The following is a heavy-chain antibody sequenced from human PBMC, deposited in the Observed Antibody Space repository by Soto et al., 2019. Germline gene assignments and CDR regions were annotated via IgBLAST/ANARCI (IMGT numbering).Heavy chain of an antibody. CDR3: VRDGVGGTPFFGYLDY. CDR1: GSIFRGYG. Sequence: PGGSLRLSCAASGSIFRGYGMHWVRQAPGKGLEWVAIIWHDGSNKYYADSVKGRFTISRDNSKNTLYLQMDSLRAEDTAVYYCVRDGVGGTPFFGYLDYWGQGTLFTVSS. CDR2: IWHDGSNK. D-gene: IGHD1-26*01. J-gene: IGHJ4*02. V-gene: IGHV3-33*08.